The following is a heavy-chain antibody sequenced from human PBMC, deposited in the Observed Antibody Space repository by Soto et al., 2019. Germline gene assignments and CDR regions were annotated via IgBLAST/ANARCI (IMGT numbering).Heavy chain of an antibody. V-gene: IGHV4-4*02. Sequence: SETLSLTCAVSGVSIGSPNWWTWVRQAPGKGLEWIGEMWPSGGTTYNPSLRNRVTVSVDNSKNHHSLTLTSVTAADTAIYYCARCLHCSNGGRFDPWGQGALVTVSS. CDR1: GVSIGSPNW. CDR2: MWPSGGT. J-gene: IGHJ5*02. D-gene: IGHD2-8*01. CDR3: ARCLHCSNGGRFDP.